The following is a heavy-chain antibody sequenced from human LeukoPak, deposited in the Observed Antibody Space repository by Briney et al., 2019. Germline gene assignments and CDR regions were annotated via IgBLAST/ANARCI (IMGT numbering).Heavy chain of an antibody. CDR1: GFTFSSYS. CDR2: ISSSSSYI. Sequence: GSLRLSCAASGFTFSSYSMNWVRQAPGKGLEWVSSISSSSSYIYYADSVEGRFTISRDNAKNSLYLQMNSLRAEDTAVYYCARDVDTAMVTDYWGQGTLVTVSS. CDR3: ARDVDTAMVTDY. V-gene: IGHV3-21*01. D-gene: IGHD5-18*01. J-gene: IGHJ4*02.